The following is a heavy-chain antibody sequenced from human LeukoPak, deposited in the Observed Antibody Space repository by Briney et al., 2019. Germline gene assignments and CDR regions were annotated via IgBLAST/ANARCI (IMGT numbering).Heavy chain of an antibody. Sequence: GGSLRLSCAASGFTFSSYWMSWVRQAPGKGLEWVGYINVYGSEKFYVDSVKGRSSIPRDNAKNSLYLQMNSLRAEDTAVYYWARDYRSVRGVATDYWGQGTLVTVSS. CDR1: GFTFSSYW. J-gene: IGHJ4*02. CDR3: ARDYRSVRGVATDY. CDR2: INVYGSEK. D-gene: IGHD3-10*01. V-gene: IGHV3-7*03.